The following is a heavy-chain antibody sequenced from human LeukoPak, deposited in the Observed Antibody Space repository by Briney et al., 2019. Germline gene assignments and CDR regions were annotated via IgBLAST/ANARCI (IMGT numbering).Heavy chain of an antibody. CDR2: IYYSGST. J-gene: IGHJ1*01. D-gene: IGHD3-22*01. V-gene: IGHV4-59*01. CDR1: GGSISSYY. CDR3: ARAIYYYDSSGYSRRYFQH. Sequence: SETLSLTCTVSGGSISSYYWSWIRQPPGKGLEWIGYIYYSGSTNYNPSLKSRVTISAGTSKNQFSLKLSSVTAADTAVYYCARAIYYYDSSGYSRRYFQHWGQGTLVTVSS.